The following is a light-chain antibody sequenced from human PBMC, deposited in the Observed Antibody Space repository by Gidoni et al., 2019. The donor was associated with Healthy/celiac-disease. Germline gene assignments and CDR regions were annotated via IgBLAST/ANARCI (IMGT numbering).Light chain of an antibody. V-gene: IGLV3-1*01. J-gene: IGLJ2*01. CDR1: KLGDKY. Sequence: SYELTQPPSVSVPPGQTASITCTGDKLGDKYACWSQQKPGQSPVLVIYQDSKRPSGIPERFSGSNSGNTATLTISGTQAMDEADYYCQAWDSSTPSVVFGGGTKLTVL. CDR3: QAWDSSTPSVV. CDR2: QDS.